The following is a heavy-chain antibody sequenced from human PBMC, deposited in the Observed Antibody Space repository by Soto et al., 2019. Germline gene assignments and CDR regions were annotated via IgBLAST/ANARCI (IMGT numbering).Heavy chain of an antibody. D-gene: IGHD6-6*01. CDR2: MNPNSGNT. CDR3: ARGRPSSNAFYT. J-gene: IGHJ4*03. V-gene: IGHV1-8*01. CDR1: GYTFTSYD. Sequence: ASVKVSCKASGYTFTSYDINWVRQATGQGLEWMGWMNPNSGNTGYAQKFQGRVTMTRNTSISTAYMELSSLRSEDTAVYYCARGRPSSNAFYTWGQENILTISS.